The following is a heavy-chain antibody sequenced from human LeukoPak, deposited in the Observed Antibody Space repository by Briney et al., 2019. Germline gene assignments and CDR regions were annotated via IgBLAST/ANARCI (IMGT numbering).Heavy chain of an antibody. D-gene: IGHD2-2*01. J-gene: IGHJ6*03. CDR1: GGTFSSYA. CDR3: ARDLQYCSSTSCPNYYYYMDV. V-gene: IGHV1-69*04. Sequence: SVKVSCKASGGTFSSYAISWVRQAPGQGLEWMGRIIPFLGIANYAQKFQGRVTITADKSTSTAYMELSSLRSDDTAVYYCARDLQYCSSTSCPNYYYYMDVWGKGTTVTVSS. CDR2: IIPFLGIA.